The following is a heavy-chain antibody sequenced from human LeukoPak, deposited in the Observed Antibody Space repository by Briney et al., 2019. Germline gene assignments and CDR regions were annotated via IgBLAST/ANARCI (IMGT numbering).Heavy chain of an antibody. CDR2: ISSSGGTI. J-gene: IGHJ3*02. D-gene: IGHD6-19*01. CDR1: GFTLSSNE. CDR3: ASGVHYSSGWIDI. Sequence: GGSLRLSCAASGFTLSSNEMNWVRQAPGKGLKWRSYISSSGGTIHYVDSVKGRFTISRDNAKNSLFLQMNSLRAEDTAVYYCASGVHYSSGWIDIWGQGTMVTVSS. V-gene: IGHV3-48*03.